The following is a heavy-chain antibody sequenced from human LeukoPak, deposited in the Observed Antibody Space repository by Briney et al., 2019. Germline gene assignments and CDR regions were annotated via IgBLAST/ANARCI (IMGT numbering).Heavy chain of an antibody. CDR1: GGTFSSYA. CDR3: ARGTSSHSRGYVH. V-gene: IGHV1-69*04. D-gene: IGHD1-26*01. CDR2: IIPILGIA. J-gene: IGHJ4*02. Sequence: SVKVSCKASGGTFSSYAISWVRQAPGQGVEWMGRIIPILGIANYAQKFQGRVTITADKSTSTAYMELSSLRSEDTAVYYCARGTSSHSRGYVHWGQGTLVTVSS.